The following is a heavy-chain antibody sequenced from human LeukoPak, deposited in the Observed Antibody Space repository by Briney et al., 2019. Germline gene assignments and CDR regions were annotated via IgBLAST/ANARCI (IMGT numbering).Heavy chain of an antibody. D-gene: IGHD6-6*01. Sequence: PSETPSLTFTVSCGSIISSSYYWGVSRPSPGKGLGVIGAIYYSGNTYYHPSPKRRVPISVDTSKNQFSLQLTSVTAADPAVYYCARSDSSSSLVLGSYYGMDVWGQGTTVTVSS. CDR3: ARSDSSSSLVLGSYYGMDV. CDR1: CGSIISSSYY. V-gene: IGHV4-39*01. J-gene: IGHJ6*02. CDR2: IYYSGNT.